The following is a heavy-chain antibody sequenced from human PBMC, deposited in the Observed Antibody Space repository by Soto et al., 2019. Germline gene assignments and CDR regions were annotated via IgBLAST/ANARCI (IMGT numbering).Heavy chain of an antibody. V-gene: IGHV4-4*02. CDR2: IYHSGNT. J-gene: IGHJ5*02. CDR1: GGSISSSNW. Sequence: VQLRQSGPGLVKPSGTLSLTCAVSGGSISSSNWWTWVRQAPGKGLEWIGEIYHSGNTYYNPSLKGRVPITVDKSNKQFSLKLNSVTAADTAVYDCATLPPRVAAPLLPIPTWGQGTLVTVSS. D-gene: IGHD1-26*01. CDR3: ATLPPRVAAPLLPIPT.